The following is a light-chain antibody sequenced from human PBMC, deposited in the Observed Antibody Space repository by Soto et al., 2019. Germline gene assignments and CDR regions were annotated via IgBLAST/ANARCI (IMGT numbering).Light chain of an antibody. Sequence: DIQMTQSLSSLSASVGDRVTITCRASQGISTYLVWYQQKPGTVPKLLIFAASTLQSGVPSRFSGSGSGTAFTLTISSLQPEDVATYYCQSYTGAPWTFGQGTKVEI. CDR2: AAS. CDR1: QGISTY. CDR3: QSYTGAPWT. J-gene: IGKJ1*01. V-gene: IGKV1-27*01.